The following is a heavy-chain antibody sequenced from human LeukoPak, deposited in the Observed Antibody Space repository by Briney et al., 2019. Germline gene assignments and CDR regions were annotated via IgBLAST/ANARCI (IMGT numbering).Heavy chain of an antibody. J-gene: IGHJ4*02. Sequence: GRSLRLSCAASGFTFSSYAMHWVRQAPGKGLEWVAVISYDGSNKYYADSVKGRFTISRDNSKNTLYLQMNSLRAEDTAVYYCARPPGHYDYVWGSYRLDYWGQGTLVTVSS. CDR2: ISYDGSNK. CDR1: GFTFSSYA. CDR3: ARPPGHYDYVWGSYRLDY. V-gene: IGHV3-30*04. D-gene: IGHD3-16*02.